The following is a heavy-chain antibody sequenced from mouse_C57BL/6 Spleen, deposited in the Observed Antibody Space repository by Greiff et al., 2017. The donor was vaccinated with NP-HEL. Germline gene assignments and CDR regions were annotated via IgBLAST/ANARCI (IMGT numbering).Heavy chain of an antibody. CDR2: ISYDGSN. J-gene: IGHJ4*01. Sequence: DVQLQESGPGLVKPSQSLSLTCSVTGYSITSGYYWNWIRQFPGNKLEWMGYISYDGSNNYNPSLKNRISINRDTSKNQFFLKLNSVTTEDTATYYCARNYGYDFYAMDYWGQGTSVTVSS. V-gene: IGHV3-6*01. D-gene: IGHD2-2*01. CDR3: ARNYGYDFYAMDY. CDR1: GYSITSGYY.